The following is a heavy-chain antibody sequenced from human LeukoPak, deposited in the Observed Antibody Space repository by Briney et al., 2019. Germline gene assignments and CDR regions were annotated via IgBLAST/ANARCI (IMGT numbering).Heavy chain of an antibody. CDR2: IIPIFGTA. J-gene: IGHJ4*02. CDR3: ASLAVVAATELGY. V-gene: IGHV1-69*05. CDR1: GGTFSSYA. D-gene: IGHD2-15*01. Sequence: GAPVKVSCKASGGTFSSYAISWVRQAPGQGLEWMGGIIPIFGTANYAQKFQGRVTITTDESTSTAYMELSSLRSEDTAVYYCASLAVVAATELGYWGQGTLVTVSS.